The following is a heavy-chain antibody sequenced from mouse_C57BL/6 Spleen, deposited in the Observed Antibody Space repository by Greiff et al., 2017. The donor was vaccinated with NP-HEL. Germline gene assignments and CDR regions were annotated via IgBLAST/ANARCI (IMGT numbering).Heavy chain of an antibody. Sequence: QVQLQQPGAELVKPGASVKLSCKASGYTFTSYWMHWVKQRPGQGLEWIGRIHPNSGSTNYNEKFKSKATLTVDKSSSTAYMQLSSLTSEDTAVYYCARGRETRGFAYWGQGTLVTVSA. CDR3: ARGRETRGFAY. CDR1: GYTFTSYW. CDR2: IHPNSGST. J-gene: IGHJ3*01. V-gene: IGHV1-64*01.